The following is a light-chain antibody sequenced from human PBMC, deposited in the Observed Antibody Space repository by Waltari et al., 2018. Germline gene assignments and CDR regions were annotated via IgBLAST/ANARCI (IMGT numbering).Light chain of an antibody. CDR3: AAWDHNLGNYV. CDR2: RDN. Sequence: QSVLPQPPSASGTPGQRVTISGSGHSSNVGSIYVSWYKQLPGTAPKLLIYRDNQRPSGVPDRFSGSKSGTSASLAISGLRSEDEADYYCAAWDHNLGNYVFGTGTKVTVL. CDR1: SSNVGSIY. V-gene: IGLV1-47*01. J-gene: IGLJ1*01.